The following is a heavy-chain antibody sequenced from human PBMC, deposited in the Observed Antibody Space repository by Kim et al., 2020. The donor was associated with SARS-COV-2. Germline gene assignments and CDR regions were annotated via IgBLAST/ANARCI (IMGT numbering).Heavy chain of an antibody. CDR1: GFTVSSNY. Sequence: GGSLRLSCAASGFTVSSNYMSWVRQAPGKGLEWVSVIYSGGSTYYADSVKGRFTISRDNSKNTLYLQMNSLRAEDTAVYYCARVGLGYSSGWSYYYYGMDVWGQGTTVTVSS. D-gene: IGHD6-19*01. J-gene: IGHJ6*02. CDR3: ARVGLGYSSGWSYYYYGMDV. CDR2: IYSGGST. V-gene: IGHV3-53*01.